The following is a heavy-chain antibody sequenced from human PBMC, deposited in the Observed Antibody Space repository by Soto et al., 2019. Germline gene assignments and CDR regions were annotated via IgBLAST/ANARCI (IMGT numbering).Heavy chain of an antibody. Sequence: QVQLVQSGAEVKKPGASVRVSCKASGYTFTSYGISWVRQAPGHGREWMAGISGNNVNTNYAQRLHGRGTSTTDTPTKTTYMAVARLRSDGPAVYYCARDMGGYYFEPNAYWGQGTLVTVSS. CDR1: GYTFTSYG. V-gene: IGHV1-18*01. CDR2: ISGNNVNT. J-gene: IGHJ4*02. D-gene: IGHD3-22*01. CDR3: ARDMGGYYFEPNAY.